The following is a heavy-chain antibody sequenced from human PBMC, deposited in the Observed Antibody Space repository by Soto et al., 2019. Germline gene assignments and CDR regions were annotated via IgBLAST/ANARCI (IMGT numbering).Heavy chain of an antibody. CDR2: ISAYNGNT. D-gene: IGHD6-6*01. CDR3: ARDMRQLGADY. J-gene: IGHJ4*02. V-gene: IGHV1-18*01. CDR1: GYTFTSYG. Sequence: ASVKVSCKASGYTFTSYGISWVRQAPGQGLEWMGWISAYNGNTNYAQKLQGRVTMTTDTSTSTVYMELSSLRSEDTAVYYCARDMRQLGADYWGQGTLVTVSS.